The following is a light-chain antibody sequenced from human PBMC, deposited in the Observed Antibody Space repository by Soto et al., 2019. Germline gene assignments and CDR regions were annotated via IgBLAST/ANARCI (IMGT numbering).Light chain of an antibody. Sequence: EIVLTQSPGSLSLSAGERATLSCRASQSVTSNYLAWYQQKPGQAPRLXXYGASTRADGVPPRCSGSGSGTDLTLTISSLEPEDFAVYYCQQRSNWPTITFGQGTRLEIK. J-gene: IGKJ5*01. CDR3: QQRSNWPTIT. V-gene: IGKV3D-20*02. CDR1: QSVTSNY. CDR2: GAS.